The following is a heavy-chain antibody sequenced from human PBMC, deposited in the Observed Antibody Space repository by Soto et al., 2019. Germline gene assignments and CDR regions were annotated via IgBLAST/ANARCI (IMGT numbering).Heavy chain of an antibody. CDR2: IYWNDDK. J-gene: IGHJ3*01. D-gene: IGHD2-8*02. V-gene: IGHV2-5*01. CDR3: ARVLASLPVVAFDF. Sequence: QITLKGSGPTLVNPTQTLTLTCTLSGISLSTSGVGLGWIRQTPGKALELLALIYWNDDKPYTPSLKSTLTTDQDTSKHHAIHTMTNMYPVDTATYYCARVLASLPVVAFDFWGQGTVVTVSS. CDR1: GISLSTSGVG.